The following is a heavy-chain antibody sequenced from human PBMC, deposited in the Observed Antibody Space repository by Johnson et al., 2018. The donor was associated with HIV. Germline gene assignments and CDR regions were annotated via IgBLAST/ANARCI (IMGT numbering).Heavy chain of an antibody. CDR2: IYSGGST. CDR3: ARGGGCGGDCYSGYDAFDI. CDR1: GFTFSNYW. Sequence: VQLVESGGGLVQPGGSLRLSCGGSGFTFSNYWVQWVRQAPGKGLVWVSVIYSGGSTYYADSVKGRFTISRDNSKNTVYLQMNSLRPYDTAVYYCARGGGCGGDCYSGYDAFDIWGQGTMVIVSS. D-gene: IGHD2-21*01. V-gene: IGHV3-66*01. J-gene: IGHJ3*02.